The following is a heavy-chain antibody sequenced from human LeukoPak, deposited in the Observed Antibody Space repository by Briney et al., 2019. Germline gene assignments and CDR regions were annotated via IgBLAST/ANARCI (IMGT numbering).Heavy chain of an antibody. CDR2: INQDGSER. Sequence: GGSLRLSCAASGFTFSSHWMTWVRQAPGKGLEWVANINQDGSERYYVDSVKGRFTISRDNAKNSLYLQMNSLRAEDTAVYYCARDGLTGYYKGYYYYIDVWGKGTTVTVSS. J-gene: IGHJ6*03. V-gene: IGHV3-7*01. CDR1: GFTFSSHW. CDR3: ARDGLTGYYKGYYYYIDV. D-gene: IGHD3-9*01.